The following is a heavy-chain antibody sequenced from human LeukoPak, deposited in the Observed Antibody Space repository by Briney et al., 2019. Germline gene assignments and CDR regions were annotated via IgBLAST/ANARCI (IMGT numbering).Heavy chain of an antibody. CDR1: GGSISSSSYY. V-gene: IGHV4-39*01. CDR2: IYYSGST. CDR3: ARVGSGWYKPEPIDY. J-gene: IGHJ4*02. Sequence: SETLSLTCTVSGGSISSSSYYWGWIRQPPGKGLEWIGSIYYSGSTYYNPSLKSRVTISVDTSKNQFSLKLSSVTAADTAVYYCARVGSGWYKPEPIDYWGQGTLVTVSS. D-gene: IGHD6-19*01.